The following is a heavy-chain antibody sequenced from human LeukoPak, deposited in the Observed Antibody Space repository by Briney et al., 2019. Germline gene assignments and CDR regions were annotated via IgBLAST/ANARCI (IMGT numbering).Heavy chain of an antibody. D-gene: IGHD3-10*01. Sequence: SQTLSLTCTVSGGSISSGDYYWSWIRQPPGKGLERIGYIYYSGSTYYNPSLKSRVTISLDTSKNQVSLKLSSMTAADTAVYYCARQGGITPLARGQLAAFHIWGQGAVVTVSS. CDR1: GGSISSGDYY. CDR2: IYYSGST. CDR3: ARQGGITPLARGQLAAFHI. J-gene: IGHJ3*02. V-gene: IGHV4-30-4*08.